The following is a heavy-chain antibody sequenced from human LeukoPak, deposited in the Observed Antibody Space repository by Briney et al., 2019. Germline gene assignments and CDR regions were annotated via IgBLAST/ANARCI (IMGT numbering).Heavy chain of an antibody. J-gene: IGHJ4*02. Sequence: SETLSLTCTVSGGSISSSSYYWAWIRQPPGKGLEWIGTIHRGGSTSYNPSLKSRVTISVDTSKNQFSLKLSSVTAADTAVYYCARAYYDYVWGSYLDYWGQGTLVTVSS. V-gene: IGHV4-39*07. CDR1: GGSISSSSYY. CDR3: ARAYYDYVWGSYLDY. D-gene: IGHD3-16*02. CDR2: IHRGGST.